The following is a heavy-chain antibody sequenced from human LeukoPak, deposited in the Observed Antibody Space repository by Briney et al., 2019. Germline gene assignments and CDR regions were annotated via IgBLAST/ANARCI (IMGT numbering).Heavy chain of an antibody. CDR1: GGSFSSFY. CDR2: ISYGGGT. D-gene: IGHD3-22*01. V-gene: IGHV4-59*12. CDR3: ARVGDTSGYFYYFDY. Sequence: SETLSLTCAVSGGSFSSFYWSWVRQPPGKGLEWLGYISYGGGTTYNPSLKRRVSMSMDTSKSQFSLRLSSVTAADTALYYCARVGDTSGYFYYFDYWGQGTLVTVSS. J-gene: IGHJ4*02.